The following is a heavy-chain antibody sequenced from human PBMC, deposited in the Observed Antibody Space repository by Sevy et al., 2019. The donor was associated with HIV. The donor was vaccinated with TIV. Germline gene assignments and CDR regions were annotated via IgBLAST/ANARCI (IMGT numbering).Heavy chain of an antibody. CDR2: IYSGDST. CDR3: ARLSVYYYDSSGYYTTGHAFDI. J-gene: IGHJ3*02. CDR1: RFSVSNSY. Sequence: GGSLRLSCAASRFSVSNSYMSWVRQAPGKGLQWVSVIYSGDSTYYTDSVKGRFTISRDNSKNTLYLQMNSLRAEDTAVYYCARLSVYYYDSSGYYTTGHAFDIWGQGTMVTVSS. D-gene: IGHD3-22*01. V-gene: IGHV3-53*01.